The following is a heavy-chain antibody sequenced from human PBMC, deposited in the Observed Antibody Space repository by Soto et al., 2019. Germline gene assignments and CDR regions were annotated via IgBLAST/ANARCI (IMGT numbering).Heavy chain of an antibody. V-gene: IGHV3-7*01. CDR2: LKEEGSEK. CDR1: GFSLSNSW. J-gene: IGHJ6*02. CDR3: ARGEWRGMDV. D-gene: IGHD3-3*01. Sequence: PGGSLRLSFVASGFSLSNSWMTWVRQAPGKGLEWVANLKEEGSEKYYVDSVKGRFTISRDNAKNSLYLQMNSLRAEDTAVYYCARGEWRGMDVWGQGTTVTVSS.